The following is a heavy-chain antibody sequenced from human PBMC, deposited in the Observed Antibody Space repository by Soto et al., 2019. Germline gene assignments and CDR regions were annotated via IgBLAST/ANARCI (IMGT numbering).Heavy chain of an antibody. Sequence: MVCCTASGFTFTCYYMHWLRQAPGQGLECMGWINPNSGGTNYAQKFQGWVTMTRDTSISTAYVELSRLRSDDTAVYYCAIGYFYAFDIWGQGTTVTVSS. V-gene: IGHV1-2*04. D-gene: IGHD1-20*01. CDR1: GFTFTCYY. CDR3: AIGYFYAFDI. CDR2: INPNSGGT. J-gene: IGHJ3*02.